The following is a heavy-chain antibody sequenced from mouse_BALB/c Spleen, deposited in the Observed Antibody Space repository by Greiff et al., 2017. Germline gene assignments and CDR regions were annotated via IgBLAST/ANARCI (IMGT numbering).Heavy chain of an antibody. V-gene: IGHV5-15*02. D-gene: IGHD2-3*01. CDR1: GFTFSDYG. CDR2: ISNLAYSI. J-gene: IGHJ2*01. Sequence: EVMLVESGGGLVQPGGSRKLSCAASGFTFSDYGMAWVRQAPGKGPEWVAFISNLAYSIYYADTVTGRFTISRENAKNTLYLEMSSLRSEDTAMYYCARELDDGDFDYWGQGTTLTVSS. CDR3: ARELDDGDFDY.